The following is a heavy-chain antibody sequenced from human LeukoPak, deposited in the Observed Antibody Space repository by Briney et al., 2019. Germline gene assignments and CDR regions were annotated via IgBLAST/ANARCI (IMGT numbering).Heavy chain of an antibody. J-gene: IGHJ4*02. CDR2: ISSSGTTT. Sequence: GGSLRLSCAASGFIFSSCEMNWVRQAPGKGLEWVSYISSSGTTTYYADSVKGRFTVSRDNAKNSLYLHMNSLRAEDTGVYYCARVSCSGGSCYANTPDFWGQGTLVTVSS. D-gene: IGHD2-15*01. CDR3: ARVSCSGGSCYANTPDF. V-gene: IGHV3-48*03. CDR1: GFIFSSCE.